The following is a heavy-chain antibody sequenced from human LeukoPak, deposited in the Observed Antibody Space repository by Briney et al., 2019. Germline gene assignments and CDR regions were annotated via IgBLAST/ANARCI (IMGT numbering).Heavy chain of an antibody. CDR2: INPDGSQK. CDR1: GFTFSGNW. D-gene: IGHD5-24*01. J-gene: IGHJ4*02. Sequence: GGSLRLSCAASGFTFSGNWISWVRQAAGKGLEWVASINPDGSQKLYVDSVKGRLTISRDNTKSSLYLQMNSLGAEDTAMYYCAKLLGTATTYDSWGQGTRVTVSS. V-gene: IGHV3-7*01. CDR3: AKLLGTATTYDS.